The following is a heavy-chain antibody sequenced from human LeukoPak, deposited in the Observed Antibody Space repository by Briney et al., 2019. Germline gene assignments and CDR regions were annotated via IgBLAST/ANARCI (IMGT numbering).Heavy chain of an antibody. CDR3: AREQYYCDY. CDR1: GYTFTSYA. CDR2: ISAYNGNT. D-gene: IGHD4-11*01. Sequence: ASVRVSCEASGYTFTSYAMHWVRQAPGQRLEWMGWISAYNGNTNYAQKLQGRVTMTTDTSTSTAYMELRSLRSDDTAVYYCAREQYYCDYWGQGTLVTVSS. V-gene: IGHV1-18*01. J-gene: IGHJ4*02.